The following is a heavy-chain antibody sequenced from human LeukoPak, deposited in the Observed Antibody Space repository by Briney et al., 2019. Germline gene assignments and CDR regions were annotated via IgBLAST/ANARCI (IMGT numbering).Heavy chain of an antibody. CDR2: IYYSGST. CDR3: ARARFSNYVGYYFDY. Sequence: PSETLSLTCTVPGGSISSGGYYWGWIRQHPGKGLEWIGYIYYSGSTYYNPSLKSRVTISVDTSKNQFSLKLSSVTAADTAVYYCARARFSNYVGYYFDYWGQGTLVTVSS. CDR1: GGSISSGGYY. J-gene: IGHJ4*02. D-gene: IGHD4-11*01. V-gene: IGHV4-31*03.